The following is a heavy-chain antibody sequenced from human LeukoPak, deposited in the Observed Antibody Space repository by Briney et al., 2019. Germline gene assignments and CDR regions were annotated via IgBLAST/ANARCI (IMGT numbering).Heavy chain of an antibody. CDR1: GYTFTGYY. V-gene: IGHV1-2*02. CDR3: AREYKYYDSSGYYADQNWFDP. Sequence: ASVKVSCKASGYTFTGYYMHWGRQAPGQGLEWMGWINPNSGGTNYAQKFQGRVTMTRDTSISTAYMELSRLRSDDTAVYYCAREYKYYDSSGYYADQNWFDPWGQGTLVTVSS. CDR2: INPNSGGT. D-gene: IGHD3-22*01. J-gene: IGHJ5*02.